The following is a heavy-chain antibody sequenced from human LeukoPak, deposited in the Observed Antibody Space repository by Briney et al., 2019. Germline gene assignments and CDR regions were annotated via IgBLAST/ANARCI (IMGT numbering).Heavy chain of an antibody. Sequence: ASVKVSCKASGYTFTSYGISWVRQAPGQGLEWMGWISAYNGNTNYAQKLQGRVTMTTDTSTSTDYMELRSLRSDDTAVYYCARAGCGGDCYSPLDYWGQGTLVTVSS. D-gene: IGHD2-21*01. J-gene: IGHJ4*02. CDR2: ISAYNGNT. CDR3: ARAGCGGDCYSPLDY. CDR1: GYTFTSYG. V-gene: IGHV1-18*01.